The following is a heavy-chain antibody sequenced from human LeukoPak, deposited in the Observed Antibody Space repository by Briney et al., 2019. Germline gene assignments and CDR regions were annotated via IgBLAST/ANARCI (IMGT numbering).Heavy chain of an antibody. J-gene: IGHJ4*02. Sequence: PGGSLRLSCAASGFTFDDYGMSWVRQVPGKGLEWVTGINWNGDRTSYADSVKGRFTISRENAKNSLYLQMNSLRVEDTAFYYCTRKGISGGSLRHSCDYCGQGTLVAVSS. V-gene: IGHV3-20*04. CDR3: TRKGISGGSLRHSCDY. CDR2: INWNGDRT. D-gene: IGHD2-15*01. CDR1: GFTFDDYG.